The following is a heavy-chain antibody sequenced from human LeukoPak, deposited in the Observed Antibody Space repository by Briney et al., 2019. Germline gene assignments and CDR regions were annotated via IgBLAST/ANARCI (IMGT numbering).Heavy chain of an antibody. CDR3: AKSAPYISGSSTPGFDF. D-gene: IGHD3-10*01. Sequence: QPGGSLRLSCAASGFTFSSYGMHWVRQAPGKGLEWVAVIWSDGSDKYYGDSVKGRFFISRDNSKNTVELQMSSLRVEDTARYYCAKSAPYISGSSTPGFDFWGQGTLVSVSS. CDR1: GFTFSSYG. V-gene: IGHV3-33*03. CDR2: IWSDGSDK. J-gene: IGHJ4*02.